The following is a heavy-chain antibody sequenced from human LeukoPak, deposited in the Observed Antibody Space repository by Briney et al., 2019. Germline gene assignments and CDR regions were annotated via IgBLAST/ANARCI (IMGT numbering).Heavy chain of an antibody. CDR3: ARLRYHDFWSGYWKYYYYMDV. D-gene: IGHD3-3*01. CDR2: ISYDGSNK. CDR1: GLTFSSYA. V-gene: IGHV3-30*14. Sequence: GGSLRLSCAASGLTFSSYAMHWVRQAPGKGLEWVAVISYDGSNKYYADSVKGRFTISRDNSKNTLYLQMNSLRAEDTAVYYCARLRYHDFWSGYWKYYYYMDVWGKGTTVTVSS. J-gene: IGHJ6*03.